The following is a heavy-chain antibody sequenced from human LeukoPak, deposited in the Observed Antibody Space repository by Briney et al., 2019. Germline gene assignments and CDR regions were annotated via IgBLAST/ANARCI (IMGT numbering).Heavy chain of an antibody. Sequence: PSETLSLTCAVSGYSISSGYYWGWTRQPPGQGLEWIGNIYNSGSTYYNPSLQSQVTISVDRSKNQFSLKLSSVTAADTAVYYCARGGAYGDYYIWGQGALVTVSS. CDR2: IYNSGST. V-gene: IGHV4-38-2*01. CDR1: GYSISSGYY. D-gene: IGHD4-17*01. J-gene: IGHJ4*02. CDR3: ARGGAYGDYYI.